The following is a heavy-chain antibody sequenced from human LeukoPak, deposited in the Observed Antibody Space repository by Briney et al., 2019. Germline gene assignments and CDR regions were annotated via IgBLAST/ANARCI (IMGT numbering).Heavy chain of an antibody. CDR3: ARDSSESSSWYAPYFDY. Sequence: ASVKVSCKASGYTFTSYGISWVRQAPGQGLEWMGWISAYNGNTNYAQKLQGRVTMTTDTSTSTAYMELRSLRSDDTAVYYCARDSSESSSWYAPYFDYWGQGTLVTVSS. J-gene: IGHJ4*02. V-gene: IGHV1-18*01. D-gene: IGHD6-13*01. CDR2: ISAYNGNT. CDR1: GYTFTSYG.